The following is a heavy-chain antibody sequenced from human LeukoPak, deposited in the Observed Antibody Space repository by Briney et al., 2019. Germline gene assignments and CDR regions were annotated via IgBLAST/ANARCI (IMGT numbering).Heavy chain of an antibody. CDR1: GFTFSSYG. V-gene: IGHV3-30*18. J-gene: IGHJ4*02. CDR3: AKGPHDGDYYFDY. D-gene: IGHD7-27*01. Sequence: PGGSLRLSCAASGFTFSSYGMHWVRQAPGKGLEWVAVISYDGSNKYYADSVKGRFTISRDNSKNTLYLQMNSLRAEDTAVYYCAKGPHDGDYYFDYWGQGTLVTVSS. CDR2: ISYDGSNK.